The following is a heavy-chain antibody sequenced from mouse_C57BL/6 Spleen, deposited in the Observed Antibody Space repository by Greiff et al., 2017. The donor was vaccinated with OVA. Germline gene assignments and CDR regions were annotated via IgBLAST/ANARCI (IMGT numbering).Heavy chain of an antibody. CDR2: INPYNGGT. D-gene: IGHD2-4*01. V-gene: IGHV1-19*01. CDR1: GYTFTDYY. CDR3: ARADYDEGFYYAMDY. Sequence: VQLQQSGPVLVKPGASVKMSCKASGYTFTDYYMNWVKQSHGKSLEWIGVINPYNGGTSYNQKFKGKATLTVDKSSSTAYMELNSLTSEDSAVYYCARADYDEGFYYAMDYWGQGTSVTVSS. J-gene: IGHJ4*01.